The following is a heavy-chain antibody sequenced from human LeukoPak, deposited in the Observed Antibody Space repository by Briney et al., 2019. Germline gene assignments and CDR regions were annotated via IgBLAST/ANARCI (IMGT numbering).Heavy chain of an antibody. Sequence: GGSLRLSCAASGFTFDDYAMHWVRQAPGKGLEWVSLISGDGGYIYYADSVKGRFTISRDNANNSLSLQMNSLRDEDTAVYYCVLGSPFDYWGQGTLVTVSS. CDR1: GFTFDDYA. CDR3: VLGSPFDY. J-gene: IGHJ4*02. CDR2: ISGDGGYI. V-gene: IGHV3-43*02. D-gene: IGHD3-10*01.